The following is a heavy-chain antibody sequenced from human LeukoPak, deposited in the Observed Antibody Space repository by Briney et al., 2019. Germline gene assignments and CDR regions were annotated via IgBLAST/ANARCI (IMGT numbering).Heavy chain of an antibody. V-gene: IGHV3-7*01. CDR3: ASLREWFGELLDY. CDR2: IKQDGSEK. D-gene: IGHD3-10*01. J-gene: IGHJ4*02. CDR1: GFTFSSYW. Sequence: PGGSLRLSCAASGFTFSSYWMSWVRQAPGKGLEWVANIKQDGSEKYYVDSVKGRFTISRDNAKNSLYLQMNSLRAEDTAVYYCASLREWFGELLDYWGQGTLVTVSS.